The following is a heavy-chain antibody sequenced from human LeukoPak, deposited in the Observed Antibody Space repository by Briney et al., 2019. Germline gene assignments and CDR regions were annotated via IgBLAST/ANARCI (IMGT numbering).Heavy chain of an antibody. J-gene: IGHJ4*02. CDR3: RRDAFGSID. CDR2: IKSKTDGGTV. D-gene: IGHD3-10*01. CDR1: GFIFTKTW. Sequence: GGSLRLSCVASGFIFTKTWMSWVRQAPGKGLEWVGRIKSKTDGGTVDYAAPVKGRFTISRDDSKNTMYLLMNNLKTEDTAVYYCRRDAFGSIDWGQGTLVTVSS. V-gene: IGHV3-15*01.